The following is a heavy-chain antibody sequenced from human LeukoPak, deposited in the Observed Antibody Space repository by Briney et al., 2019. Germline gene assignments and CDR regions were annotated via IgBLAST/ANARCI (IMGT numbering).Heavy chain of an antibody. D-gene: IGHD2-21*02. V-gene: IGHV1-18*01. J-gene: IGHJ6*02. CDR1: GYTFTSYG. Sequence: ASVKVSCKASGYTFTSYGISWVRQAPGQGLEWMGWISAYNGSTNYAQKLQGRVTMTTDTSTSTAYMELRSLRSDDTAVYYCARDRNIVVVTARPRYYYYGMDVWGQGTTVTVSS. CDR3: ARDRNIVVVTARPRYYYYGMDV. CDR2: ISAYNGST.